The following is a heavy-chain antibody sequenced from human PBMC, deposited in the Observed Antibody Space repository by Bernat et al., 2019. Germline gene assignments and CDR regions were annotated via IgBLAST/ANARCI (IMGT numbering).Heavy chain of an antibody. CDR2: INSDGSST. V-gene: IGHV3-74*01. CDR1: GFTFSSYW. CDR3: MGVSETTY. J-gene: IGHJ4*02. D-gene: IGHD3-16*01. Sequence: EVQLEESGGGLVQPGGSLRLSCAASGFTFSSYWMHWVRQAPGKGLVWVSRINSDGSSTTYADSVKGRFTISRNNAKNTLYLQMNSLRVEDTAVYYCMGVSETTYWGQGTLVTVSS.